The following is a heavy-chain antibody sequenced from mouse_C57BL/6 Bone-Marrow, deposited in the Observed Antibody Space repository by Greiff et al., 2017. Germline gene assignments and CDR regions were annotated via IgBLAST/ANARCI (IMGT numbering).Heavy chain of an antibody. J-gene: IGHJ2*01. CDR3: ASELYGSSRYYFDY. CDR2: INPSNGGT. CDR1: GYTFTSYW. V-gene: IGHV1-53*01. D-gene: IGHD1-1*01. Sequence: QVQLQQPGTELVKPGASVKLSCKASGYTFTSYWMHWVKQRPGQGLEWIGNINPSNGGTNYNEKFKSKATLTVDKSSSTAYMQLSSLTSEDSAFYYCASELYGSSRYYFDYWGQCTTLTVSS.